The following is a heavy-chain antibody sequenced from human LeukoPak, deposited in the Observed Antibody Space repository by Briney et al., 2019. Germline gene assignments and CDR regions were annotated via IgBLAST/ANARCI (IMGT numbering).Heavy chain of an antibody. J-gene: IGHJ6*03. Sequence: GGSLRLSCAASGFTFSNAWISWVRQAPGKGLEWVGRIKSKTDGGTTDYAAPVKGRFTISRDDSKNTLYLQMNSLKTEDTAVYYCTTDPGYYDSSGYYPNYYYYYMDVWGKGTTVTVSS. CDR1: GFTFSNAW. CDR3: TTDPGYYDSSGYYPNYYYYYMDV. D-gene: IGHD3-22*01. CDR2: IKSKTDGGTT. V-gene: IGHV3-15*01.